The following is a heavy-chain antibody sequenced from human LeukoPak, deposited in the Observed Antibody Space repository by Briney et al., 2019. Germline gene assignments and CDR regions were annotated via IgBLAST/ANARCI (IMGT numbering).Heavy chain of an antibody. CDR2: IRNLVNGGTT. J-gene: IGHJ3*02. D-gene: IGHD3-22*01. CDR1: GFTFGDYA. V-gene: IGHV3-49*04. CDR3: SRFYSSGWASGAFDI. Sequence: GGSLRLSCTASGFTFGDYAMSWVRQAPGKRLEWIGFIRNLVNGGTTEYAASVKGRVTISRDDSKSIAYLQMNSLKTEDTAVYYCSRFYSSGWASGAFDIWGQGTMVTVSS.